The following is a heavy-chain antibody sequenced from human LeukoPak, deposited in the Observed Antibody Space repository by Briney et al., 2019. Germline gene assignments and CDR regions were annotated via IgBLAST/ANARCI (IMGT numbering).Heavy chain of an antibody. Sequence: SGPALVKPTQTLTLTCTFSGFSLSSSGMCVSWIRQPPGKALEWLARIDWEDDKYYSTSLKTRLTISKDTSKNQVVLTMTNVDPVDTATYYCARVHNSGWPYYFDYWGQGTLVTVSS. CDR2: IDWEDDK. CDR1: GFSLSSSGMC. V-gene: IGHV2-70*11. CDR3: ARVHNSGWPYYFDY. D-gene: IGHD6-19*01. J-gene: IGHJ4*02.